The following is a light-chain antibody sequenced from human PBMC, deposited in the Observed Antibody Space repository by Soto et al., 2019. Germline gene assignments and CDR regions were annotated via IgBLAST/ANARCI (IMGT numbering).Light chain of an antibody. CDR1: KDINTF. V-gene: IGKV1-9*01. J-gene: IGKJ2*01. CDR2: AAS. CDR3: QHLSSHPYT. Sequence: DIQLNQSPSFLSASVGDRVTITCRTSKDINTFLAWYQQNPGKAPKFLIYAASTLQSGVPSRFSGTGSGTEFTLTITSLQPEDFATYYCQHLSSHPYTFGQGTKLEIK.